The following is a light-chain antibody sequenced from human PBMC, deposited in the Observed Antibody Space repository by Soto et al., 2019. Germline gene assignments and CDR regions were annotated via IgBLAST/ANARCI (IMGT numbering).Light chain of an antibody. CDR3: CSYAGTSSWL. CDR2: EGN. CDR1: TSDVGSYSL. V-gene: IGLV2-23*01. Sequence: QAASVSGSPGQSITISCIGTTSDVGSYSLVSWYQQHPGKAPKIIIYEGNKRPSGVSNRFSGSKSGNTASLTISGLQAEDEAEYYCCSYAGTSSWLFGGGTKLTVL. J-gene: IGLJ3*02.